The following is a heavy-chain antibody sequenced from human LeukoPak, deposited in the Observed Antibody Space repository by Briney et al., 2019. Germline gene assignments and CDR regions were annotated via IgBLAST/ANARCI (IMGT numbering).Heavy chain of an antibody. V-gene: IGHV3-48*02. CDR3: ARERNGMDV. CDR2: FSSSGSTR. CDR1: GFTFSSYN. J-gene: IGHJ6*02. Sequence: GGSLRLSCAASGFTFSSYNMNWVRQAPGKGLECISHFSSSGSTRYYADSVKGRFTISRDNAKYSLYLQMNSLRDEDTAVYYCARERNGMDVWGQGTTVTVSS.